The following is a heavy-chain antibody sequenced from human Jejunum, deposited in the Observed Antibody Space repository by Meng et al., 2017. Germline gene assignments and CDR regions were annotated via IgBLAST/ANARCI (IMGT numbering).Heavy chain of an antibody. J-gene: IGHJ4*02. V-gene: IGHV3-15*01. Sequence: ESLKISCAASGFTFSSVWMAWVRQAPGKGLEWVGRIKSMATGGTTDFAAPVNGRFTISRDDSKNTLYLQMDSLKTEDTAVYYCTSTFRSDSSGSYWGQGALVTVSS. D-gene: IGHD3-22*01. CDR3: TSTFRSDSSGSY. CDR1: GFTFSSVW. CDR2: IKSMATGGTT.